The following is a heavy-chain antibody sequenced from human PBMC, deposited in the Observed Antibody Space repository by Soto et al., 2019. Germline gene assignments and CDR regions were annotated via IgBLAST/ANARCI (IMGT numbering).Heavy chain of an antibody. J-gene: IGHJ2*01. CDR1: GGSFSNYV. CDR2: IMPFRGTA. V-gene: IGHV1-69*01. CDR3: ARDGGSVLAVAGAVRYFDI. D-gene: IGHD6-19*01. Sequence: VQLVQSGAEVRRTGSSVQVSCKASGGSFSNYVISWVRQAPGQGLEWMGGIMPFRGTANYTQKFQGRVTITADEPTSTTNMELISLTSEDTAVYYCARDGGSVLAVAGAVRYFDIWGRGTPVTVSS.